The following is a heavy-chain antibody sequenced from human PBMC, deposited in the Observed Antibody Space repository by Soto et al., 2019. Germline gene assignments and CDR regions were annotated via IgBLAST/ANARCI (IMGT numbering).Heavy chain of an antibody. J-gene: IGHJ6*02. V-gene: IGHV3-15*01. D-gene: IGHD2-15*01. CDR3: TTDCSGGSCYPGAHYNFYDMDV. Sequence: PGGSLRLSCAASGFNFYYAWMSWVRQAPGKGLEWVGRVKSKIDGGTADYAAPVKGRFTISRDDFQKTIYLQMNSLKTEDTAVYYCTTDCSGGSCYPGAHYNFYDMDVWGQGTTVTVSS. CDR2: VKSKIDGGTA. CDR1: GFNFYYAW.